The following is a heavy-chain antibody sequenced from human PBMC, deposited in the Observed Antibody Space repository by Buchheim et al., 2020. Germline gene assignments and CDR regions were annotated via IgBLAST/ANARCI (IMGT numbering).Heavy chain of an antibody. D-gene: IGHD6-19*01. CDR3: ARDRYSSGWYGSWFDP. J-gene: IGHJ5*02. V-gene: IGHV3-66*01. CDR2: IYSGGST. Sequence: EVQLVESGGGLVQPGGSLRLSCAASGFTVSSNYMSWVRQAPGKGLEWVSVIYSGGSTYYADSVKGRFTISRDNSQNKLYLQMNSLRAEDTAVYYCARDRYSSGWYGSWFDPWGQGTL. CDR1: GFTVSSNY.